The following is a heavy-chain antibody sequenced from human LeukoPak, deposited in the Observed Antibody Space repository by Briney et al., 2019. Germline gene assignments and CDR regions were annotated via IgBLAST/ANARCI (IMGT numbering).Heavy chain of an antibody. CDR1: GGSFSGYY. D-gene: IGHD5-18*01. CDR2: INHSGST. J-gene: IGHJ4*02. V-gene: IGHV4-34*01. CDR3: ARGGVGYSYGQGSYYFDY. Sequence: PSETLSLTCAVYGGSFSGYYWSWIRQPPGKGLEWIGEINHSGSTNYNPSLKSRVTISVDTSKNQFSLKLSSVTAADTAVYYRARGGVGYSYGQGSYYFDYWGQGTLVTVSS.